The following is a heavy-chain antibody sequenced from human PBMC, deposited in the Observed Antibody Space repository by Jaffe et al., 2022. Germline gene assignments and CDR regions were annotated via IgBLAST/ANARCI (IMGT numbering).Heavy chain of an antibody. V-gene: IGHV4-34*01. Sequence: QVQLQQWGAGLLKPSETLSLTCAVYGGSFSGYYWSWIRQPPGKGLEWIGEINHSGSTNYNPSLKSRVTISVDTSKNQFSLKLSSVTAADTAVYYCARRGIQLWLRGAVDYWGQGTLVTVSS. CDR1: GGSFSGYY. D-gene: IGHD5-18*01. CDR2: INHSGST. J-gene: IGHJ4*02. CDR3: ARRGIQLWLRGAVDY.